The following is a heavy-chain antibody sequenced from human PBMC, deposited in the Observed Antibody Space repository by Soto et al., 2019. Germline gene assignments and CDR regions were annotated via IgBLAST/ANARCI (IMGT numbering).Heavy chain of an antibody. CDR1: GFSFDDYX. CDR2: ISWSSGNI. CDR3: ARGGSGALTSAAGTTNWFDP. Sequence: EVQLVESGGGVVXXGXXXXXSCAGSGFSFDDYXMYWVRQVPGAGLXXVAGISWSSGNIAHADSVKGRFIISRDNDKSSLYLQMNSLRSDDTALYFCARGGSGALTSAAGTTNWFDPWGQGTLVIVSS. D-gene: IGHD6-13*01. J-gene: IGHJ5*02. V-gene: IGHV3-9*01.